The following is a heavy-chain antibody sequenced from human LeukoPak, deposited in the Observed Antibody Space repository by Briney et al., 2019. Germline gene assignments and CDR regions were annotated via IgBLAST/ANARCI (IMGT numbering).Heavy chain of an antibody. CDR3: ARAPQANWFDP. CDR1: GGSISSYY. CDR2: IYYSGST. Sequence: PSETLSLTCTGSGGSISSYYWSWIRQPPGKGLEWIGYIYYSGSTNYNPSLKSRVTISVDTSNNQFSLKLSSVTAADTAVYYCARAPQANWFDPWGQGTLVTVSS. V-gene: IGHV4-59*01. J-gene: IGHJ5*02.